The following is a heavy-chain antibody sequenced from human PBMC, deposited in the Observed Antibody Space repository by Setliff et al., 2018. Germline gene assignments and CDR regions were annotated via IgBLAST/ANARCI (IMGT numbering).Heavy chain of an antibody. CDR3: AREPTHTGYYYLDV. D-gene: IGHD2-15*01. V-gene: IGHV4-4*08. CDR2: IDTSGST. J-gene: IGHJ6*03. Sequence: LSLTCSVSGGSISNYYWSWIRQPPGKGLEWIGYIDTSGSTNYNPPLKSRVSISKDTSKNQLSLNLSFVTAADTAVYYCAREPTHTGYYYLDVWGKGTTVTVSS. CDR1: GGSISNYY.